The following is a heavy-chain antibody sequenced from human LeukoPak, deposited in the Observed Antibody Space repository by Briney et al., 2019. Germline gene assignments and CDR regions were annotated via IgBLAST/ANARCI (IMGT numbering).Heavy chain of an antibody. D-gene: IGHD3-22*01. V-gene: IGHV4-31*03. Sequence: SETLSLTCTVSGASISGSSYYWSWIRQHPGKGLEWIGYIYYSGSTYYNPSLKSRVTISVDTSKNQFSLKLSSVTAADTAVYYCARAGHYYDSSGSDFDYWGQGTLVTVSS. CDR1: GASISGSSYY. CDR2: IYYSGST. J-gene: IGHJ4*02. CDR3: ARAGHYYDSSGSDFDY.